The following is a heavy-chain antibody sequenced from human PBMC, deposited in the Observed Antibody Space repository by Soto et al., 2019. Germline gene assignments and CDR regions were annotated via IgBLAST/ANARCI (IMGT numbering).Heavy chain of an antibody. CDR2: IIPILGIA. V-gene: IGHV1-69*02. Sequence: QVQLVQSGAEVKKPGSSVKVSCKASGGTFSSYTISWVRQAPGQGLEWMGRIIPILGIANYAQKFQVRVTITAAKSTSTAYMELSSLRSEDTAVYYCARGGDCGGDCFIYYFDYWGQGTLVTVSS. D-gene: IGHD2-21*02. CDR1: GGTFSSYT. J-gene: IGHJ4*02. CDR3: ARGGDCGGDCFIYYFDY.